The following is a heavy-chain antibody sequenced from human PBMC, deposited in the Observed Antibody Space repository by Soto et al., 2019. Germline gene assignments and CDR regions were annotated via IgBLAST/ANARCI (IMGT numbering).Heavy chain of an antibody. CDR3: ARRGQYGGTSTCRLDP. Sequence: PGESLKISCKASGYSFSDYWIGWVRQMPGRGLEWMGIIYPGDSDTRYSASFQGQVTISADKSISTTFLQWSSLKASDTAMYYCARRGQYGGTSTCRLDPCGQGTLVTVSS. J-gene: IGHJ5*02. D-gene: IGHD2-15*01. CDR1: GYSFSDYW. V-gene: IGHV5-51*01. CDR2: IYPGDSDT.